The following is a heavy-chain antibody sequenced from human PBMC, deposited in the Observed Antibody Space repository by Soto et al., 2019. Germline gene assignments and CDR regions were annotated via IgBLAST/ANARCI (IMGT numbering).Heavy chain of an antibody. CDR3: ARSIDP. CDR1: GSSISSGGYY. V-gene: IGHV4-31*03. CDR2: IYYSGSN. Sequence: QVQLQESGPGLVKPSQTLSLTCTVSGSSISSGGYYWRWIRQHPGKGLEWIGYIYYSGSNYYNPSLKSRVTRSVDKSKNQFSLKLSSVTAADTAVYYCARSIDPWGQGTLVTVSS. J-gene: IGHJ5*02.